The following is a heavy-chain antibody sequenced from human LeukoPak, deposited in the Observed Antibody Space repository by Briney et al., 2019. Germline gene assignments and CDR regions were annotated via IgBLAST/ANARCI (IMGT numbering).Heavy chain of an antibody. CDR1: GGSCSGYY. CDR2: INHSGST. CDR3: ARDRVGVVNT. D-gene: IGHD3-3*01. V-gene: IGHV4-34*01. J-gene: IGHJ5*02. Sequence: SETLSLTCAVYGGSCSGYYWSWIRQPPGKGLEWIGEINHSGSTNYNPSLKSRVTISVDTSKNQFSLRLSSVTAADTAVYYCARDRVGVVNTWGQGTLVTVSS.